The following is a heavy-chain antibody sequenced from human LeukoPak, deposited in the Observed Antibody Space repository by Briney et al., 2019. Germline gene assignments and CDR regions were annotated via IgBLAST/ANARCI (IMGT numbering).Heavy chain of an antibody. D-gene: IGHD3-10*01. Sequence: PGGSLRLSCAASGFTFSSYAMHWVRQAPGKGLEWVAVISYDGSNKYYADSVKGRFTISRDNSKNTLYLQMNSLRAEDTAVCYCARGPRRITMVRGPGGAFDIWGQGTMVTVSS. V-gene: IGHV3-30-3*01. CDR3: ARGPRRITMVRGPGGAFDI. CDR2: ISYDGSNK. J-gene: IGHJ3*02. CDR1: GFTFSSYA.